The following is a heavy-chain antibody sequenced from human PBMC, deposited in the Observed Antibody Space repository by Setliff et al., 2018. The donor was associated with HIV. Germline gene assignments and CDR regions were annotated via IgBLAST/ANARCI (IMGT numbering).Heavy chain of an antibody. CDR2: IYHSGST. CDR3: ARVGGYDGRVGFDY. D-gene: IGHD5-12*01. J-gene: IGHJ4*02. V-gene: IGHV4-38-2*02. CDR1: GYSISSGYY. Sequence: SETLSLTCTVSGYSISSGYYWGWIRQPPGKGLEWIGSIYHSGSTYYNPSLKSRVTISVDTSKNQFSLKLSSVTAADTAVYYCARVGGYDGRVGFDYWGQGTLVTVSS.